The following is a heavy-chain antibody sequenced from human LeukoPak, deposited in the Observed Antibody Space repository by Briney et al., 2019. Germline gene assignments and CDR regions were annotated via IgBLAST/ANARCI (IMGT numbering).Heavy chain of an antibody. Sequence: SETLSLTCTVSGGSISSYYWSWIRQPPGKGLEWIGYIYYSGSTNYNPSLKSRVTISVDTSKNQLSLKLSSVTAADTAVYYCAGYGDLYYYYGMDVWGQGTTVTVSS. CDR3: AGYGDLYYYYGMDV. V-gene: IGHV4-59*01. D-gene: IGHD4-17*01. CDR1: GGSISSYY. J-gene: IGHJ6*02. CDR2: IYYSGST.